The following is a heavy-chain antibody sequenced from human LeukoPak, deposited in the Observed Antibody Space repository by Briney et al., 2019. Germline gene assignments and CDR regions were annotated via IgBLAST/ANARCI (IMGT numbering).Heavy chain of an antibody. CDR3: AKGRIAVASRPGYFDY. CDR1: GFTFDDYA. D-gene: IGHD6-19*01. V-gene: IGHV3-9*01. J-gene: IGHJ4*02. CDR2: ISWNSGNI. Sequence: GRSLRLSCAASGFTFDDYAMHWVRQAPGKGLEWVSGISWNSGNIGYADSVKGRFTISRDNAKNSLYLQMNSLRAEDTALYYCAKGRIAVASRPGYFDYWGQGTLVTVSS.